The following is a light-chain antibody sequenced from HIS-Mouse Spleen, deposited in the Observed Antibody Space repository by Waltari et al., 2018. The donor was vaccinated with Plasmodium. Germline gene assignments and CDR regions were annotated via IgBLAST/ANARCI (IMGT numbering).Light chain of an antibody. CDR1: SSDVGSYNL. J-gene: IGLJ3*02. Sequence: QSALTQPASVSGSPGQSITISCTGTSSDVGSYNLVSCYQQHPAKAPKLMIYEGSKRPSGVSNRFSGYKSGNTAALTIAGLQSEDEAEYYCCSYAGSSTNWVFGGGTKLTVL. CDR3: CSYAGSSTNWV. CDR2: EGS. V-gene: IGLV2-23*01.